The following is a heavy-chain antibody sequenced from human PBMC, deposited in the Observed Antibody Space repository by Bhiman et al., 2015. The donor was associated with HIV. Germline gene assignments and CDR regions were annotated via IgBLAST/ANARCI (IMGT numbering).Heavy chain of an antibody. D-gene: IGHD2-21*01. Sequence: EMQLAESGGGLVKPGGSLRLSCAASGFTFTNAWMSWVRQAPGKGLEWVGRLKSKTDGGTADYAAPVKGRFTISRDDSKNTLYLQMNSLETEDTAVYYCTTGTPILYYFDYWGQGTLVTVSS. CDR1: GFTFTNAW. CDR2: LKSKTDGGTA. CDR3: TTGTPILYYFDY. J-gene: IGHJ4*02. V-gene: IGHV3-15*01.